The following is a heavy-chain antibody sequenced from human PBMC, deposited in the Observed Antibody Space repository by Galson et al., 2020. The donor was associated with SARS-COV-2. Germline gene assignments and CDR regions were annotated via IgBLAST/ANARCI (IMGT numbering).Heavy chain of an antibody. D-gene: IGHD3-3*01. Sequence: SQTLSLTCAVYGGSFSGYYWSWIRQPPGKGPEWIGENTPSGTTNYNPSLKRRVTISVDTSKNQFSLKLSSVTAADTAVYYCARGRFWSGHLAHPNAFDIWGQGTMVTVSS. CDR2: NTPSGTT. CDR1: GGSFSGYY. V-gene: IGHV4-34*01. CDR3: ARGRFWSGHLAHPNAFDI. J-gene: IGHJ3*02.